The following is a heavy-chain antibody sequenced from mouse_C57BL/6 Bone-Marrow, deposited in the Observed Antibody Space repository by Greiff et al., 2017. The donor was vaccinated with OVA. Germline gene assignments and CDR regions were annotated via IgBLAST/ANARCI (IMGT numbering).Heavy chain of an antibody. V-gene: IGHV1-15*01. CDR2: IDPETGGT. CDR1: GYTFTGYE. CDR3: TRGYSNYYAMDY. J-gene: IGHJ4*01. Sequence: VQLQQSGAELVRPGASVTLSCKASGYTFTGYEMHWVKQTPVHGLEWIGAIDPETGGTAYNQKFKGKAILTADKSSSTAYMELRSLTSEDSAVYYGTRGYSNYYAMDYWGQGTSVTVSS. D-gene: IGHD2-5*01.